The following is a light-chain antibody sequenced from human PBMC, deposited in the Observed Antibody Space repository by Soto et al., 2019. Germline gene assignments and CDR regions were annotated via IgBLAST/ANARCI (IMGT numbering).Light chain of an antibody. CDR2: GAS. Sequence: VMTQSPATLSVSPGERATLSCRASQSVRSNLAWYLQKPGQAPRLLIYGASTRATGIPARFSGSGSGTEFTLTISSLQSEDFAVYYCQQYYDWPPLTFGGGTKVEIK. CDR1: QSVRSN. CDR3: QQYYDWPPLT. V-gene: IGKV3-15*01. J-gene: IGKJ4*01.